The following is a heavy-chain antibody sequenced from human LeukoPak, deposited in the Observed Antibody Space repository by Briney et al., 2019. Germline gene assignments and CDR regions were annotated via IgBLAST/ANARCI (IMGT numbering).Heavy chain of an antibody. J-gene: IGHJ4*02. D-gene: IGHD2-2*01. Sequence: GGSLRLSCEASGFIFSDYWVSWVRQAPGKGLEWVANIKHDGSATFYVDSVKGRFTVSRDNAKNSVYLQLNSLRDEDTAVYYCARASTGRSRDYWGQGTLVTVSS. CDR1: GFIFSDYW. V-gene: IGHV3-7*01. CDR2: IKHDGSAT. CDR3: ARASTGRSRDY.